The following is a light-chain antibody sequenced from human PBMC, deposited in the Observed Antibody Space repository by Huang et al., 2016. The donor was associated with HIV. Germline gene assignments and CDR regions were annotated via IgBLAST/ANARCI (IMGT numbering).Light chain of an antibody. CDR2: GAS. V-gene: IGKV3-15*01. CDR1: QSVSST. J-gene: IGKJ1*01. CDR3: QQYNNWWT. Sequence: EIVMTQSPATLSVSPGERATLSCRASQSVSSTLAWYQQKPGQAPRLLVYGASTRATGIPARFSCSGSGTEFTLTISSLQSEDFAVYYCQQYNNWWTFGQGTKVEIK.